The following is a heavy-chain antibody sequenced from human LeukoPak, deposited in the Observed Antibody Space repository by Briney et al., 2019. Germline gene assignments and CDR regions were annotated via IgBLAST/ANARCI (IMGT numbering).Heavy chain of an antibody. Sequence: GGSLRLSCAASGFTFSSYSMNWVRQAPGKGLEWVSYISSSSSTIYYADSVKGRFTISRDNAKNSLYLQMNSLRAEDTAVYYCARITVAGPYDAFDIWGQGTMVTVSS. D-gene: IGHD6-19*01. J-gene: IGHJ3*02. CDR2: ISSSSSTI. V-gene: IGHV3-48*01. CDR1: GFTFSSYS. CDR3: ARITVAGPYDAFDI.